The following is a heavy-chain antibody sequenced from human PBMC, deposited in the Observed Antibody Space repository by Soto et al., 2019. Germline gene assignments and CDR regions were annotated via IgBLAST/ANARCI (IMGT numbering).Heavy chain of an antibody. J-gene: IGHJ4*02. CDR3: TKPPRSGTGSGY. V-gene: IGHV3-30*18. D-gene: IGHD3-9*01. CDR1: GFTFSSYG. Sequence: GGSLRLSCAASGFTFSSYGMHWVRQAPGKGLEWVAVISYDGSNKYYADSVKGRFTISRDNSKNTLYLQMNSLSAEDTALYYCTKPPRSGTGSGYWGQGTLVTVSS. CDR2: ISYDGSNK.